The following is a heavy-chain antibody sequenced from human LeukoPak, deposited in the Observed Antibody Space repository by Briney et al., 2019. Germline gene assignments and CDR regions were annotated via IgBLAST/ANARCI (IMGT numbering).Heavy chain of an antibody. Sequence: SVKVSCKASGGTFSSYAISWVRQAPGQGLEWMGRIIPIFGIANYAQKFQGRVTITADKSTSTAYMELSSLRSEDTAVYYCARTFRRDGSYPFDYWGQGTLATVSS. D-gene: IGHD1-26*01. J-gene: IGHJ4*02. CDR2: IIPIFGIA. CDR3: ARTFRRDGSYPFDY. CDR1: GGTFSSYA. V-gene: IGHV1-69*04.